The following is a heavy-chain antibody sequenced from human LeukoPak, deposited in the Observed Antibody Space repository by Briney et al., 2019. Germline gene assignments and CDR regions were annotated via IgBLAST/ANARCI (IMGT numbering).Heavy chain of an antibody. J-gene: IGHJ4*02. CDR1: GFTFSSYS. CDR3: TRNWDS. CDR2: IGINDNVM. V-gene: IGHV3-48*04. D-gene: IGHD1-1*01. Sequence: GGSLRLSCAASGFTFSSYSMNWVRQAPGKGLEWVSYIGINDNVMYYVDSVKGRFSISRDNAKNSLYLQMNSLRVEDTAVYYCTRNWDSWGQGTLVTVSS.